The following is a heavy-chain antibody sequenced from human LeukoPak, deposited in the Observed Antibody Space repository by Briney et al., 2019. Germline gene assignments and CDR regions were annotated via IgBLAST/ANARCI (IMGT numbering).Heavy chain of an antibody. V-gene: IGHV4-34*01. CDR2: INHSGST. CDR3: ARGSVVVVAAIYYYYYYMDV. Sequence: SETLSLTCAVYGGSFSGDYWSWIRQPPGKGLEWIGEINHSGSTNYNPSLKSRVTISVDTSKNQFSLKLSSVTAADTAVYYCARGSVVVVAAIYYYYYYMDVWGKGTTVTVSS. J-gene: IGHJ6*03. D-gene: IGHD2-15*01. CDR1: GGSFSGDY.